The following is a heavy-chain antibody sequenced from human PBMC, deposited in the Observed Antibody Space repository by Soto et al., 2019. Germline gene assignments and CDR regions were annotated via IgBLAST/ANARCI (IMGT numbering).Heavy chain of an antibody. CDR2: IKQDGREK. CDR1: GFTFSTYW. V-gene: IGHV3-7*05. CDR3: AREYSSGWYPGY. D-gene: IGHD6-19*01. Sequence: GGSLILSCAASGFTFSTYWMTWVRQAPGKGLEWVANIKQDGREKYYVDSVKGRFTISRDNAKNSLYLQMNSLRAEDTAVYYCAREYSSGWYPGYWGQGTLVTVSS. J-gene: IGHJ4*02.